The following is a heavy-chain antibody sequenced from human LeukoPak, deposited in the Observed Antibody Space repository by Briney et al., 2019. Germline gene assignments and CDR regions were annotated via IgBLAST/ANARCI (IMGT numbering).Heavy chain of an antibody. V-gene: IGHV3-7*03. CDR2: IKQDGSEK. J-gene: IGHJ4*02. Sequence: GGSLRLSCAASGFTFGDTWMNWVRQVPGQGLEWVANIKQDGSEKFYVASVKGRFTISRDNGKSSLYLQMNSLRAEDTALYYCATSYDMGWLIGYWGQGTLVAVSS. CDR1: GFTFGDTW. CDR3: ATSYDMGWLIGY. D-gene: IGHD3/OR15-3a*01.